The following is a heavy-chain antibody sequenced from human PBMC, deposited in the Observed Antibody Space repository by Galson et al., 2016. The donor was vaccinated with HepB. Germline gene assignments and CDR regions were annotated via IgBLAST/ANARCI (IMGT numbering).Heavy chain of an antibody. D-gene: IGHD5-12*01. Sequence: SVKVSCKASGYTFTDYYLYWVRQAPGHGLEWMGWMNPNSGNTDSPRKFQGRVTMTRDTSLNTAYMELSRLTSDDTAVYYCARGPRTYSGSRVLGSWGQGTLVTVSS. CDR2: MNPNSGNT. J-gene: IGHJ5*02. CDR3: ARGPRTYSGSRVLGS. V-gene: IGHV1-2*02. CDR1: GYTFTDYY.